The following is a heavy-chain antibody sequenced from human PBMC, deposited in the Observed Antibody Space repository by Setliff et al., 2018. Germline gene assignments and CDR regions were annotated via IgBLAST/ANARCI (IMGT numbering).Heavy chain of an antibody. Sequence: GASVKVSCKASGYAFTSYYMYWVRQAPGQGLEWMGTINTGGGSASIVDQFQGRVSMTRDTSTSTVYLEFNSLTSDDTAVYFCARGGVAAAGKEGVFEHWGQGTLVTVSS. D-gene: IGHD6-13*01. J-gene: IGHJ4*02. CDR2: INTGGGSA. CDR3: ARGGVAAAGKEGVFEH. CDR1: GYAFTSYY. V-gene: IGHV1-46*01.